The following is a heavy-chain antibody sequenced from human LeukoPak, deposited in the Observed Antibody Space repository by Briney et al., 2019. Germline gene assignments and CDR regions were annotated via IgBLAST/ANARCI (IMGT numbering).Heavy chain of an antibody. CDR3: ARWGYSSSFIVGYAFDI. Sequence: SETLSLTCAVSGGSISSSNWWSWVRQPPGKGLEWIGEIYHSGSTNYNPSLKSRVTISVDKSKNQFSLKLSSVTAADTAVYYCARWGYSSSFIVGYAFDIWGQGTMVTVSS. J-gene: IGHJ3*02. CDR1: GGSISSSNW. D-gene: IGHD6-13*01. CDR2: IYHSGST. V-gene: IGHV4-4*02.